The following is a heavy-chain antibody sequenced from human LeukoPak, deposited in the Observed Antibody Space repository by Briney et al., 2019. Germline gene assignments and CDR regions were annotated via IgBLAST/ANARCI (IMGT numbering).Heavy chain of an antibody. V-gene: IGHV3-48*03. D-gene: IGHD3-10*01. J-gene: IGHJ3*02. Sequence: GGSLRLSCAASGFTFGSYEMNWVRQAPGKGLEWVSYIGINGSTIYYADSVKGRFTISRDNAKNSLYLQMNSLRAEDTAVYYCAREFRGVRGVSAFDIWGQGTMVTVSS. CDR2: IGINGSTI. CDR3: AREFRGVRGVSAFDI. CDR1: GFTFGSYE.